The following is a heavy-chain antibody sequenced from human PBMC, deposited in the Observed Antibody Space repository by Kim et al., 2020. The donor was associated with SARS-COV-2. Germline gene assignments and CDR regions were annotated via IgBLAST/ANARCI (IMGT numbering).Heavy chain of an antibody. CDR3: ARSTSVYYYDSSGPRDPYSFDY. V-gene: IGHV4-59*13. J-gene: IGHJ4*02. Sequence: SETLSLTCTVSGGSISSYYCSWIRQPPGTGLEWIGYIYYSGSTNYNPSLKSRCTISVDTSKNQFSLKLSSVTAADTAVYYCARSTSVYYYDSSGPRDPYSFDYWGAGTLVTVSS. CDR2: IYYSGST. CDR1: GGSISSYY. D-gene: IGHD3-22*01.